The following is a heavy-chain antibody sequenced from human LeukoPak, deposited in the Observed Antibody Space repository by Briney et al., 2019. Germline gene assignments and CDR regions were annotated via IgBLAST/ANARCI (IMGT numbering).Heavy chain of an antibody. CDR2: IYYSGST. V-gene: IGHV4-59*01. CDR3: ARSPLRYSGGDAPLDY. CDR1: GGSISSYY. J-gene: IGHJ4*02. D-gene: IGHD3-9*01. Sequence: SETLSLTCTVSGGSISSYYWSWIRQPPGKGLEWIGYIYYSGSTNYNPSLKSRVTISIDTSKNQFSLKLSSVTAADTAVYYCARSPLRYSGGDAPLDYWGQGTLVTVSS.